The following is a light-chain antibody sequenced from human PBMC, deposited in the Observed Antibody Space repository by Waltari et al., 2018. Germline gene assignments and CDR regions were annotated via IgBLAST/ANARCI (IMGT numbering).Light chain of an antibody. V-gene: IGLV1-44*01. CDR1: GSNIGRNT. CDR3: ESWDDTLNGRV. CDR2: RND. Sequence: QSVLTQPPSASGTPGQRVTISCPGSGSNIGRNTLNWYQQLPGTAPKLLIYRNDQRPSGVPDRFSGSKSGTSASLAISGLQSADEADYYCESWDDTLNGRVFGGGTKLTVL. J-gene: IGLJ3*02.